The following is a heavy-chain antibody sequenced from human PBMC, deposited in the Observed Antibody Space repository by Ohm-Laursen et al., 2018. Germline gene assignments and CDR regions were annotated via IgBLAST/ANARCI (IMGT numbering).Heavy chain of an antibody. J-gene: IGHJ5*02. CDR3: ARGGRDRVTMVRGARPRVNWFDP. V-gene: IGHV4-34*01. CDR1: GGSFSGYY. Sequence: SDTLSLTCAVYGGSFSGYYWSWIRQPPGKGLEWIGEINHSGSTNYNPSLKSRVTISADTPKNQFSLKLSSVTAADTAVYYCARGGRDRVTMVRGARPRVNWFDPWGQGTLVTVSS. D-gene: IGHD3-10*01. CDR2: INHSGST.